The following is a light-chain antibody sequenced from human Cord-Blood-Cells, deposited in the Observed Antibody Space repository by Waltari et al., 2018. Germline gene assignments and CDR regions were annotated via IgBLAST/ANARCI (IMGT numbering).Light chain of an antibody. V-gene: IGLV2-14*03. Sequence: QSALTQPASVSGSPGQSITISCTGTSSDVGGYNYVSWYQKHPGKAPKLMVYDVSNRPSGVSNRCSGSKSGSTASLTISGLQAEDEADYYCSSYTSSSTLYVFGTGTKVTVL. J-gene: IGLJ1*01. CDR1: SSDVGGYNY. CDR2: DVS. CDR3: SSYTSSSTLYV.